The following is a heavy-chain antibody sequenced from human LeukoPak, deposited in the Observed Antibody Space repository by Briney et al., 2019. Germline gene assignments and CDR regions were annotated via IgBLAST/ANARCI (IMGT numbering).Heavy chain of an antibody. CDR3: TTYFDWLLALRGNLDY. D-gene: IGHD3-9*01. V-gene: IGHV3-49*04. CDR2: IRSKAYGGTT. Sequence: GGSLRLSCTASGFTFGDYAMSWVRQAPGKGLEWVGFIRSKAYGGTTEYAASVKGRFTISRDDSKSIAYLQMNSLKTEDTAVYYCTTYFDWLLALRGNLDYWGQGTLVTVSS. CDR1: GFTFGDYA. J-gene: IGHJ4*02.